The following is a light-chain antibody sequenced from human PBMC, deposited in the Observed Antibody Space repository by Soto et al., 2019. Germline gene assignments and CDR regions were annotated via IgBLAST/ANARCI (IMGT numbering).Light chain of an antibody. CDR2: EVG. CDR3: SSYSGTNYHYV. J-gene: IGLJ1*01. V-gene: IGLV2-8*01. CDR1: SSDVGGYNY. Sequence: QSVLTQPPSASGCFGQSVTISCTGTSSDVGGYNYVSWYQQHPGKAPKLMVYEVGERPSGVPDRFSGSKSGNTASLTVSGLQADDEADYYCSSYSGTNYHYVFGTGTKVTVL.